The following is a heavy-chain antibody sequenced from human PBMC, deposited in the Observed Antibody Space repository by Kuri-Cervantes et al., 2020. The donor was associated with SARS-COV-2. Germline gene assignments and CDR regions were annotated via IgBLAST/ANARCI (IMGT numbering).Heavy chain of an antibody. CDR3: VRAYSTGWLVGSYYFDS. V-gene: IGHV3-64D*06. J-gene: IGHJ4*02. D-gene: IGHD6-19*01. Sequence: GESLKISCSASGFFFSAYTLHWVRQALGKGLEYVSAISSDAVNTYYANSVKGRFTISRDFSKNTLYLQMTNLTTEDTAVYYCVRAYSTGWLVGSYYFDSWGQGTLVTVSS. CDR1: GFFFSAYT. CDR2: ISSDAVNT.